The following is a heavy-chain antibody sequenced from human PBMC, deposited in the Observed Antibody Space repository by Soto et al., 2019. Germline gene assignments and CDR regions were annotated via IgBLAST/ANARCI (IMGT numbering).Heavy chain of an antibody. CDR3: AKNLLDYCSGGSCYFDY. CDR1: GFTFSSYA. V-gene: IGHV3-23*01. Sequence: GWSLRLSCAASGFTFSSYAMSWVRQAPGKGLEWVSAISGSGGSTYYADSVKGRFTISRDNSKNTLYLQMNSLRAEDTAVYYCAKNLLDYCSGGSCYFDYWGQGTLVTVSS. J-gene: IGHJ4*02. D-gene: IGHD2-15*01. CDR2: ISGSGGST.